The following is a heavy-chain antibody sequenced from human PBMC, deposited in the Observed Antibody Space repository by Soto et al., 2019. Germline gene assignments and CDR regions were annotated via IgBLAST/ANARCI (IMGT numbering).Heavy chain of an antibody. CDR1: GYSVISSDYY. V-gene: IGHV4-39*01. Sequence: PSETLSLTCSVSGYSVISSDYYWAWIRQPPGKGLEWIGSMFYSGLTYYNPSLKSRVTLSVDTSKNQFSVRLNSVTAADTAVYYCAPLSVSLSGPYGIHVWGQGTTVTVSS. CDR3: APLSVSLSGPYGIHV. CDR2: MFYSGLT. J-gene: IGHJ6*02. D-gene: IGHD2-15*01.